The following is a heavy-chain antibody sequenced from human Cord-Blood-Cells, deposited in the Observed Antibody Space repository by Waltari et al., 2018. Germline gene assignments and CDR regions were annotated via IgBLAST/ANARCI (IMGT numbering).Heavy chain of an antibody. V-gene: IGHV3-74*01. CDR2: ISSDGSST. J-gene: IGHJ4*02. Sequence: EVQLVEFGGGLVQPGGSLRLSCAASGFTFSRYWMHWVRQDPGTVLVWVSRISSDGSSTSYADSVKGRVTISRDNAKNTLYLQMNSLRAEDTAVYYCARDWDYWGQGTLVTVSS. CDR3: ARDWDY. CDR1: GFTFSRYW.